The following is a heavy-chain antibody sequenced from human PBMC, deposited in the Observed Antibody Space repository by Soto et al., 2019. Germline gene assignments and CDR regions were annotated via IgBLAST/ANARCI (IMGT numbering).Heavy chain of an antibody. D-gene: IGHD5-18*01. CDR3: ARANRPPEGTAIVYRYYFDH. Sequence: GGSLRLSCAASGFTFSSYSMSWVRRAPGKGLEWVSHICSSGSPIYYADSVKGRFTISRDNAKNSLYLQMNSLRDDDTALYYCARANRPPEGTAIVYRYYFDHWAQGTPVTVSS. V-gene: IGHV3-48*02. CDR1: GFTFSSYS. CDR2: ICSSGSPI. J-gene: IGHJ4*02.